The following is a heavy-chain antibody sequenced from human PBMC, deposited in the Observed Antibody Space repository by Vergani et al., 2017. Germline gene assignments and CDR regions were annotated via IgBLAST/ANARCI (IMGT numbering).Heavy chain of an antibody. J-gene: IGHJ6*02. CDR1: GFTFSSYA. D-gene: IGHD3-10*01. CDR3: ANSRAGSYFFRYYYYYGMDV. CDR2: IRYDGSNK. V-gene: IGHV3-30*02. Sequence: QVQLVESGGGVVQPGRSLRLSCAASGFTFSSYAMHWVRQAPGKGLEWVAFIRYDGSNKYYADSVKGRFTISRDNSKNTLYLQMNSLRAEDTAVYYCANSRAGSYFFRYYYYYGMDVWGQGTTVTVSS.